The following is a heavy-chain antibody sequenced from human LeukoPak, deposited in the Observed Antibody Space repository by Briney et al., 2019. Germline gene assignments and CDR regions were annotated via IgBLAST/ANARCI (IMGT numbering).Heavy chain of an antibody. V-gene: IGHV1-69*13. CDR3: ARVAYYYGSGSYFPPSGFDY. CDR2: IIPIFGTA. J-gene: IGHJ4*02. CDR1: GGTFSSYA. Sequence: GASVKVSCKASGGTFSSYAISWVRQAPGQGLEWMGGIIPIFGTANYAQKFQGRVTITADESTSTAYMGLSSLRSEDTAVYYCARVAYYYGSGSYFPPSGFDYWGQGTLDTVSS. D-gene: IGHD3-10*01.